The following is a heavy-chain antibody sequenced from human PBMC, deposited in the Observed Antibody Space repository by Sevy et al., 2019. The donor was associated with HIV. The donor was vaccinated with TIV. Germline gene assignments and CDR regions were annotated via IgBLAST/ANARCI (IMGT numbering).Heavy chain of an antibody. CDR3: SRDSSNYYDSGSHYKTNWAGSAWFDP. J-gene: IGHJ5*02. D-gene: IGHD3-10*01. Sequence: SETLSLTCTVSGYSINRNTYWGWIRQPPGKGLEWLGSVHHGGSTYYNPSLKSSVTISTDTSKNQFSLKLNSVTAAVAAVYFCSRDSSNYYDSGSHYKTNWAGSAWFDPWGQGTLVTVSS. CDR2: VHHGGST. V-gene: IGHV4-38-2*02. CDR1: GYSINRNTY.